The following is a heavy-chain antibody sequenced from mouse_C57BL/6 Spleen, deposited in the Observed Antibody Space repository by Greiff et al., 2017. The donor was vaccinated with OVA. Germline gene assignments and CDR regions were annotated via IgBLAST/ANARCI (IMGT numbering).Heavy chain of an antibody. D-gene: IGHD1-1*01. CDR2: IYPGDGDT. Sequence: QVQLQQSGPELVKPGASVKISCKASGYAFSSSWMNWVKQRPGKGLEWIGRIYPGDGDTNYNGKFKGKATLTADKSSSTAYMQLSSLTSEDSAVYFCARRGTVAPYYAMDYWGQGTSVTVSS. CDR3: ARRGTVAPYYAMDY. J-gene: IGHJ4*01. V-gene: IGHV1-82*01. CDR1: GYAFSSSW.